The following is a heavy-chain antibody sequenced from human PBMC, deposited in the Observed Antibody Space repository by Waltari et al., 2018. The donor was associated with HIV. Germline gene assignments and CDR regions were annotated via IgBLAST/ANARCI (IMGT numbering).Heavy chain of an antibody. Sequence: EVRLVESGGGLVQPGGSLVLSCAASGFAFSSYSMNWVRQAPGKGLEWVSYISSSSSTIYYADSLKGRFTISRDNAKNSLYLQMNSLRAEDTAVYYCARDDYGMDVWGQGTTVTVSS. V-gene: IGHV3-48*04. CDR3: ARDDYGMDV. CDR2: ISSSSSTI. CDR1: GFAFSSYS. J-gene: IGHJ6*02.